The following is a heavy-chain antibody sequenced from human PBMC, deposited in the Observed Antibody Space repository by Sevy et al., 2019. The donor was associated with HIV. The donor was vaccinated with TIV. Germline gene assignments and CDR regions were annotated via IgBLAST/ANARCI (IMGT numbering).Heavy chain of an antibody. CDR2: IRYDGSTK. J-gene: IGHJ4*02. V-gene: IGHV3-30*02. CDR1: GFTFSIYG. D-gene: IGHD6-6*01. Sequence: GESLKISCAASGFTFSIYGMHWVRQAPGKGLEWVACIRYDGSTKYYADSVKGRFTISRDNSKNTLYLQRNSLRAEDTAVYYCAKDLTGRYSSSSGDFDYWGQGTLVTVSS. CDR3: AKDLTGRYSSSSGDFDY.